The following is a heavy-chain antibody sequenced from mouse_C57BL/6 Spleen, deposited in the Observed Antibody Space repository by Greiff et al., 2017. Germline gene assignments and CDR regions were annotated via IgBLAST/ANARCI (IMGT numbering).Heavy chain of an antibody. Sequence: VQLQQPGAELVRPGSSVKLSCKASGYTFTSYWMHWVKQRPIQGLEWIGNIDPSDSETHYNQKFKDKATLTVDKSSSTAYMQLSSLTSEDSAVYYCARDSYGNVAYWGQGTLVTVSA. D-gene: IGHD2-1*01. CDR2: IDPSDSET. J-gene: IGHJ3*01. CDR3: ARDSYGNVAY. CDR1: GYTFTSYW. V-gene: IGHV1-52*01.